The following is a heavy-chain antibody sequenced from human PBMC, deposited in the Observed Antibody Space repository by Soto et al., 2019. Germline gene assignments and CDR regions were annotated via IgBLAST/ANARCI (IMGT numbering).Heavy chain of an antibody. CDR2: INSDGSST. CDR1: GFTFSSYW. V-gene: IGHV3-74*01. D-gene: IGHD6-13*01. J-gene: IGHJ3*02. CDR3: ARERAAAGYRGGNDAFDI. Sequence: GGSLRLSCAASGFTFSSYWMHWVRQAPGKGLVWVSRINSDGSSTSYADSVKGRFTISRDNAKNTLYLQMNSLRAEDTAVYYCARERAAAGYRGGNDAFDIWGQGTMVTVSS.